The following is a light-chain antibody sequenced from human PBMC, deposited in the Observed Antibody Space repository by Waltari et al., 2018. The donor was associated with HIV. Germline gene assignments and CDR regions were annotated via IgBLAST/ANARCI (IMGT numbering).Light chain of an antibody. J-gene: IGKJ5*01. CDR2: GAS. V-gene: IGKV1-12*01. CDR3: QQTNSFPFT. Sequence: DIQMTQSPSSVSAYVGDRVTLTCRATQGISTWLAWYQQKPGKAPKLLISGASNLEPGVPSRFSGSGSGTSFSLTNTSLQADDFAIYYCQQTNSFPFTFGQGTRLEIK. CDR1: QGISTW.